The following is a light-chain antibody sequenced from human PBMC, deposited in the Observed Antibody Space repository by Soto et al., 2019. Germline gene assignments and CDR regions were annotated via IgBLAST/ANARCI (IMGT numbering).Light chain of an antibody. J-gene: IGLJ2*01. CDR1: SRDVGASKY. Sequence: QSALTQPASVSGSPGQSITISCTGTSRDVGASKYVSWYQQHPGKAPKLMIYEASTRPSGVSNRFSGSKSGNTASLTISGLQAEYEADYYCSSYTSTITVLFGGGTKVTVL. CDR2: EAS. V-gene: IGLV2-14*01. CDR3: SSYTSTITVL.